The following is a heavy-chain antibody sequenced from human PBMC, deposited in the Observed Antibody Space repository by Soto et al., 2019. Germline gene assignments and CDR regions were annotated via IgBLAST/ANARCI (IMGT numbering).Heavy chain of an antibody. J-gene: IGHJ5*02. Sequence: QVQLQESGPGLVKPSQTLSLTCTVSGGSISSGGYYWSWIRQHPGNGLEWIGYIYYGGRTYYNPSLKSRVTISVDTSKNQFSLKLSSVTAADTAVYYCARGYGDYDNWFDPWGQGTLVTVSS. V-gene: IGHV4-31*03. CDR3: ARGYGDYDNWFDP. CDR1: GGSISSGGYY. D-gene: IGHD4-17*01. CDR2: IYYGGRT.